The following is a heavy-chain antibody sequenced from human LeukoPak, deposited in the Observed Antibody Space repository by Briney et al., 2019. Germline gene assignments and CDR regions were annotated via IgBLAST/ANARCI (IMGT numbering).Heavy chain of an antibody. CDR3: AREEVSLFGSNWFDP. V-gene: IGHV7-4-1*02. J-gene: IGHJ5*02. CDR1: GYTFTSYA. Sequence: ASVKVSCKASGYTFTSYAMNWVRQAPGRGLEWMGWINTNTGNPTYAQGFTGRFVFSLDTSVSTAYLQISSLKAEDTAVYYCAREEVSLFGSNWFDPWGQGTLVTVSS. D-gene: IGHD2-21*01. CDR2: INTNTGNP.